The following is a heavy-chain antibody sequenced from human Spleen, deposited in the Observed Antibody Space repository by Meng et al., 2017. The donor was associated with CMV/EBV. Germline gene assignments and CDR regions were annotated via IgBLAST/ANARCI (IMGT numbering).Heavy chain of an antibody. CDR2: IWYDGSNK. V-gene: IGHV3-33*01. Sequence: GESLKISCAASGFTFSSYGMHWVRQAPGKGLEWVAVIWYDGSNKYYADSVKGRFTISRDNSKNTLYLQMNNLRAEDTAVYYCARIDFYGMDVWGQGTTVTVSS. CDR3: ARIDFYGMDV. CDR1: GFTFSSYG. J-gene: IGHJ6*02.